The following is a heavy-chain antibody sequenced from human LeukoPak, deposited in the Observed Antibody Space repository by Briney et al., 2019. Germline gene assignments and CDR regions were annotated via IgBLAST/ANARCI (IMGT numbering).Heavy chain of an antibody. Sequence: GGSLRLSCAASGFTFSAYSMNWVRQAPGKGLEWVSYISSSSSTIYYADSVKGRFTISRDNAKNSLYLQMNSLRAEDTAVYYCARGDCSGGSCYHDTLDYWGQGTLVTVSS. J-gene: IGHJ4*02. D-gene: IGHD2-15*01. CDR1: GFTFSAYS. CDR3: ARGDCSGGSCYHDTLDY. V-gene: IGHV3-48*04. CDR2: ISSSSSTI.